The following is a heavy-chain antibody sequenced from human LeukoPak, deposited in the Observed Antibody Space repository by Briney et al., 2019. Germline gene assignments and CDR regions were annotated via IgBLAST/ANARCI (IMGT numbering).Heavy chain of an antibody. CDR2: INPSGGST. CDR1: GYTFTSYY. Sequence: ASVKVSCKASGYTFTSYYMHWVRQAPGQGLEWMGIINPSGGSTSYAQKFQGRVTMTRDTSTSTVYMELSSLRSEDTAVYYCARALSSGARESYNCFDPGGRGTLVTVSS. V-gene: IGHV1-46*01. J-gene: IGHJ5*02. CDR3: ARALSSGARESYNCFDP. D-gene: IGHD3-16*02.